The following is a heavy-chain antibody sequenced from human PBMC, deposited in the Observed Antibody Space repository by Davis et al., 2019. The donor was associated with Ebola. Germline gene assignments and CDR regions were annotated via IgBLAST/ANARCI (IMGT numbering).Heavy chain of an antibody. CDR3: ARGRRYSYGPVDY. D-gene: IGHD5-18*01. CDR2: IYYSGST. Sequence: SETLSLTCTVSGGSISSSSYYWGWIRQPPGKGLEWIGSIYYSGSTNYNPSLKSRVTISVDTSKNQFSLKLSSVTAADTAVYYCARGRRYSYGPVDYWGQGTLVTVSS. CDR1: GGSISSSSYY. V-gene: IGHV4-39*07. J-gene: IGHJ4*02.